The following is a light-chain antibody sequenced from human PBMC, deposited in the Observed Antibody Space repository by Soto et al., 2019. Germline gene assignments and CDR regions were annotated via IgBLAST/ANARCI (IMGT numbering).Light chain of an antibody. Sequence: DIQLTQSPSFLSASVGDRVTITCRASQGISSYLACYQQKQGKAPNLLIYDASTLQSEVPSRFSGSGSGTEFTRTISSRQPEDFSTDYCQQLNSYPLTFGGGTKVEIK. J-gene: IGKJ4*01. CDR2: DAS. V-gene: IGKV1-9*01. CDR3: QQLNSYPLT. CDR1: QGISSY.